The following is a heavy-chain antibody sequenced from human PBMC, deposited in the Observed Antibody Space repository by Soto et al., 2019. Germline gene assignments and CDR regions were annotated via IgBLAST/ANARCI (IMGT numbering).Heavy chain of an antibody. J-gene: IGHJ4*02. CDR1: GGTFSSYA. CDR2: IIPIFGTA. CDR3: ASLRATMVGFDY. V-gene: IGHV1-69*14. Sequence: QVQLVQSGAEVKKPGSSVKVSCKASGGTFSSYAISWVRQAPGQGLEWMGGIIPIFGTANYAQKFQGRVTITADKPPGQPYMELSSLRSEDTAVFYCASLRATMVGFDYWGQGTLVPASS. D-gene: IGHD3-10*01.